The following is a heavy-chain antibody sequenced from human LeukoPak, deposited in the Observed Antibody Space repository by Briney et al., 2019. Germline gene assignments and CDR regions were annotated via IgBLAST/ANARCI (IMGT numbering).Heavy chain of an antibody. V-gene: IGHV4-30-4*01. CDR3: ASLNY. CDR2: SYYSGST. J-gene: IGHJ4*02. CDR1: GGSISSGDYY. Sequence: SETLSLTCTVSGGSISSGDYYWRWSRQPPGKGLEWIVYSYYSGSTYYNPSLKSRVTLSVDTSKTHFSLKLSSVTAADTAVYYCASLNYWGQGTLVTVSS.